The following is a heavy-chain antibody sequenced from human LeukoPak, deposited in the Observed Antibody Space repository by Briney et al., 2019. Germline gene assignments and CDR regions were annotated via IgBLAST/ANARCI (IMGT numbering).Heavy chain of an antibody. D-gene: IGHD2/OR15-2a*01. J-gene: IGHJ4*02. CDR2: IYYSGST. CDR1: GGSISSSSYY. CDR3: ARHSEFLGD. Sequence: PSKTLSLTCTVSGGSISSSSYYWGWIRQPPGKGLEWIGSIYYSGSTYYNPSLKSRVTISVDTSKNQFSLKLSSVTAADTAVYYCARHSEFLGDWGQGTLVTVSS. V-gene: IGHV4-39*01.